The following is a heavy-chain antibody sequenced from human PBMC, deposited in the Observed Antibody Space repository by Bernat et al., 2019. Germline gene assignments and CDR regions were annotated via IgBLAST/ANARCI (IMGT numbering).Heavy chain of an antibody. Sequence: EVQLVESGGGLVQPGGSLRLSCAASGFTFSSYSMNWVRQAPGKGLEWVSYISSSSSTIYYADSVKGRFTISRDNAKNPLYLQMNSLRAEDTAVYYCAGDDDSRGYYDNYDYGMDVWGQGTTVTVSS. CDR3: AGDDDSRGYYDNYDYGMDV. CDR1: GFTFSSYS. CDR2: ISSSSSTI. J-gene: IGHJ6*02. V-gene: IGHV3-48*01. D-gene: IGHD3-22*01.